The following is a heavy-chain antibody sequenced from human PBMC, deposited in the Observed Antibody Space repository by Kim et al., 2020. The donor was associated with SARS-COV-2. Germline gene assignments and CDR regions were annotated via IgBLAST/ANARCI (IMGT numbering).Heavy chain of an antibody. D-gene: IGHD3-10*01. V-gene: IGHV3-33*01. CDR1: GFTFSSYG. CDR3: ARESPYYYGSGSNRYYYGMDV. J-gene: IGHJ6*02. Sequence: GGSLRLSCAASGFTFSSYGMHWVRQAPGKGLEWVAVIWYDGSNKYYADSVKGRFTISRDNSKNTLYLQMNSLRAEDTAVYYCARESPYYYGSGSNRYYYGMDVWGQGTTVTVSS. CDR2: IWYDGSNK.